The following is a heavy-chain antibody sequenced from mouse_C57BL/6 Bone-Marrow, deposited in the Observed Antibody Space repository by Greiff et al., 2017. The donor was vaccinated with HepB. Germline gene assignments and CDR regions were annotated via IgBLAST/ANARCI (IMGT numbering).Heavy chain of an antibody. CDR3: ARSQLRPFAY. Sequence: VQLQQSGAELVRPGNSVKVSCKASGYAFTNYLIEWVKQRPGQGLEWIGVINPGSGGTNYNEKFKGKATLTADKSSSTAYMQLSSLTSEDSAVYFCARSQLRPFAYWGQGTLVTVSA. J-gene: IGHJ3*01. D-gene: IGHD3-2*02. CDR1: GYAFTNYL. V-gene: IGHV1-54*01. CDR2: INPGSGGT.